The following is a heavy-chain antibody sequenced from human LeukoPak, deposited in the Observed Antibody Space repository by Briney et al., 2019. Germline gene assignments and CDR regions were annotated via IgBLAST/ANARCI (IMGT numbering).Heavy chain of an antibody. J-gene: IGHJ4*02. CDR2: ISAYNGNT. V-gene: IGHV1-18*01. CDR1: GYTFTSYG. Sequence: ASVKVSCKASGYTFTSYGISWVRQAPGQGLEWMGWISAYNGNTNYAQKLQGRVTMTTDTSTSTAYMELRSLRSDDTAVYYCARGPWISPTGWYGFPDDWGQGALVTVSS. CDR3: ARGPWISPTGWYGFPDD. D-gene: IGHD6-19*01.